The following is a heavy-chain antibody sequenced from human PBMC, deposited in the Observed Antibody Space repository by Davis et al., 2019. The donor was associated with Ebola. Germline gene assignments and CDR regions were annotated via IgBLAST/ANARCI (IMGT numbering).Heavy chain of an antibody. CDR1: GFTFSSYS. Sequence: PGGSLRLSCAASGFTFSSYSMNWVRQAPGKGLEWVSSISGGSNYIYYADSVEGRFTISRDNAKNSLYLQMNSLRAEDTAVYYCARVAYGDSWRWFDPWGQGTLVTVSS. CDR3: ARVAYGDSWRWFDP. CDR2: ISGGSNYI. J-gene: IGHJ5*02. V-gene: IGHV3-21*01. D-gene: IGHD4-17*01.